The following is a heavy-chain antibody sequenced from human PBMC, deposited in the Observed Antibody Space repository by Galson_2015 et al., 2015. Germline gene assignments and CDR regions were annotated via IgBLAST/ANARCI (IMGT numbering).Heavy chain of an antibody. Sequence: SLRLSCATSGFTFSAYAMGWIRQGPGKGLEWVSGISRTGGATYYGDSVRGRFTTSRDNSKNTLFLQMNSLRVEDTALYYCVKDYGNSGTAAWFDPGGQGTLVTVSS. CDR3: VKDYGNSGTAAWFDP. D-gene: IGHD1-1*01. CDR1: GFTFSAYA. CDR2: ISRTGGAT. V-gene: IGHV3-23*01. J-gene: IGHJ5*02.